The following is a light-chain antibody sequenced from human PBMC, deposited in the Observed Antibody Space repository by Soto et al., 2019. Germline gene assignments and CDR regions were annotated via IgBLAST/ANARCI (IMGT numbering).Light chain of an antibody. CDR1: QSLVYSDGNTY. J-gene: IGKJ2*01. CDR2: KVS. Sequence: DVVMTQSPLSLPVTLGQPASISCMSSQSLVYSDGNTYLSWFQQRPGQSPRRLIYKVSNRDSGGPDRFSSSGSGTDFSLKISRVEAEDVGVYYCMQGTHWPPYTFGQGTKLEI. CDR3: MQGTHWPPYT. V-gene: IGKV2-30*01.